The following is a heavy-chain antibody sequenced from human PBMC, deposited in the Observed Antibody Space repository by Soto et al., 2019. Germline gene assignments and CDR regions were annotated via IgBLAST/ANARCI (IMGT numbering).Heavy chain of an antibody. Sequence: GGSLRLSCAASGFTFSSYGMHWVRQAPGKGLEWVAVISYDGSNKYYADSVKGRFTISRDNSKNTLYLQMNSLRAEDTAVYYCAKDNVRFVVVPAAPTKPQYYYYGMDVWGQGTTVTVSS. V-gene: IGHV3-30*18. CDR2: ISYDGSNK. D-gene: IGHD2-2*01. CDR1: GFTFSSYG. CDR3: AKDNVRFVVVPAAPTKPQYYYYGMDV. J-gene: IGHJ6*02.